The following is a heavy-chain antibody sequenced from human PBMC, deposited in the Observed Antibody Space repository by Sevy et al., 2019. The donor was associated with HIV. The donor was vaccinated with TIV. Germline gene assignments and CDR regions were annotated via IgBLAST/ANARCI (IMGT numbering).Heavy chain of an antibody. Sequence: GGSLRISCAASGFTFDDYGMSWVRQAPGKGLEWVSGINWNGGSTGYADSVKGRFTISRDNAKNSLYLQMNSLRAEDTALSYCARDRRELLELYDAFDIWGQGTMVTVSS. D-gene: IGHD1-26*01. CDR3: ARDRRELLELYDAFDI. CDR2: INWNGGST. J-gene: IGHJ3*02. CDR1: GFTFDDYG. V-gene: IGHV3-20*04.